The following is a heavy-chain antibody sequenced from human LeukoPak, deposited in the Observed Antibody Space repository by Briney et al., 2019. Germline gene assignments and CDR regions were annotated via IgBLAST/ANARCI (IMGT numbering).Heavy chain of an antibody. CDR3: ARENYDILTGYHPRSFYYYGMGV. Sequence: GGSLRLSCAASGFTFNNCSMNWVRQAPGRGLEWVSYITSSSSTIYYADSVKGRFTISRDNAKNSLYLQMNSLRAEDTAVYYCARENYDILTGYHPRSFYYYGMGVWGQGTTVTVSS. J-gene: IGHJ6*02. V-gene: IGHV3-48*04. CDR1: GFTFNNCS. CDR2: ITSSSSTI. D-gene: IGHD3-9*01.